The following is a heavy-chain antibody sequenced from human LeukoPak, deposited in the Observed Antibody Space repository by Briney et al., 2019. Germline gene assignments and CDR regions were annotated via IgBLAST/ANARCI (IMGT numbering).Heavy chain of an antibody. D-gene: IGHD6-19*01. V-gene: IGHV1-2*02. CDR2: INPNSGGT. CDR1: GYTFTGYY. CDR3: ARGRRYSSGWYSMGYYYYYYYMDV. Sequence: ASVKVSCKASGYTFTGYYMHWVRQAPGQGLEWMGWINPNSGGTNYAQKFQGRVTITRNTSISTAYMELSSLRSEDTAVYYCARGRRYSSGWYSMGYYYYYYYMDVWGKGTTVTVSS. J-gene: IGHJ6*03.